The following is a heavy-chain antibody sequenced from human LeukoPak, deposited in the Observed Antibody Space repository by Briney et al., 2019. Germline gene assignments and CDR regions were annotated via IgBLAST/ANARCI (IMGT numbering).Heavy chain of an antibody. CDR3: ARGAGSATNDAFDI. CDR2: INSDGSST. J-gene: IGHJ3*02. CDR1: GFTFSSYA. Sequence: GGSLRLSCAASGFTFSSYAMHWVRQAPGKGLVWVSRINSDGSSTSYADSVKGRFTISRDNAKNTLYLQMNSLRAEDTAVYYCARGAGSATNDAFDIWGQGTMVTVSS. V-gene: IGHV3-74*01.